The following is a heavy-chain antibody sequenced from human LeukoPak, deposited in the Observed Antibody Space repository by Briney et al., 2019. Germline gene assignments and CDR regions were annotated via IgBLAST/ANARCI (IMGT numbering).Heavy chain of an antibody. J-gene: IGHJ4*02. D-gene: IGHD6-25*01. Sequence: SETLSLTCTVSGGSSSSYYWSWIRQPPGKGLEWIGYIYYSGSTNYNPSLKSRVTISVDTSKNQFSLKLSSVTAADTAVYYCAAALYSSEIDYWGQGTLVTVSS. CDR1: GGSSSSYY. V-gene: IGHV4-59*01. CDR2: IYYSGST. CDR3: AAALYSSEIDY.